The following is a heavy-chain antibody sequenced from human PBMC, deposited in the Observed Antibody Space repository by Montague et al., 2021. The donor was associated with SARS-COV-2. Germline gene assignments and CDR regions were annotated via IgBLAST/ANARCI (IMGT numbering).Heavy chain of an antibody. J-gene: IGHJ6*02. CDR1: GGSISSSSYY. CDR2: IYYSGST. Sequence: ETLSLTCTVSGGSISSSSYYWGRIRQAPGKGLEWIGSIYYSGSTYYNPSLKSRVTISVDTSKNQFSLKLSSVTAADTAVYYCARDPSRQPLLYPIGDYYYGMDVWGQGTTVTVSS. CDR3: ARDPSRQPLLYPIGDYYYGMDV. D-gene: IGHD2-2*02. V-gene: IGHV4-39*07.